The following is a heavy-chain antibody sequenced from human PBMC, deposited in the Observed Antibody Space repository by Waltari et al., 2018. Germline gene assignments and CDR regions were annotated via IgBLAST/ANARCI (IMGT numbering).Heavy chain of an antibody. Sequence: QITLKESGPTLLKPTQTLTLTCTVSGFSLTTSGNSVGWVRQPPGKALEWLGLIYWNDDKRFSPPLRSRLTISRDTSKNAVVLTLTSVDPVDTGTYFCAHHVTNYDTPYIDNWGQGTLVTVSS. CDR3: AHHVTNYDTPYIDN. J-gene: IGHJ4*02. CDR2: IYWNDDK. CDR1: GFSLTTSGNS. V-gene: IGHV2-5*01. D-gene: IGHD3-16*01.